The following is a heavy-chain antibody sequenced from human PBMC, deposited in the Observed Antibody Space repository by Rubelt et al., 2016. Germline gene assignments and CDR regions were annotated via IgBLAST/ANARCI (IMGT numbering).Heavy chain of an antibody. J-gene: IGHJ4*02. CDR2: ISGTGDYS. D-gene: IGHD3-10*01. V-gene: IGHV3-23*01. CDR3: AKAIASLIRRGIDH. Sequence: GQGLEWVPSISGTGDYSYYADPVRGRITIPRNNSTSTPYPQMHNLRAEDTAVKYCAKAIASLIRRGIDHWGQGTVVAVSS.